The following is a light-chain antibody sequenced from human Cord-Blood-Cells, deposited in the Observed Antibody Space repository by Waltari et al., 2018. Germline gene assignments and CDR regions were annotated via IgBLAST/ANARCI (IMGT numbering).Light chain of an antibody. Sequence: QSALTQPASESGSPGQSVTIACTRTSSYVGGYNYVSWYQHHPGKPPKLMIYDASNRPSGVSNRFSGSKSGNTASLTISGLHAEDEADYYCSSYTSSSTVVFGGGTKLTVL. CDR1: SSYVGGYNY. CDR2: DAS. V-gene: IGLV2-14*03. J-gene: IGLJ2*01. CDR3: SSYTSSSTVV.